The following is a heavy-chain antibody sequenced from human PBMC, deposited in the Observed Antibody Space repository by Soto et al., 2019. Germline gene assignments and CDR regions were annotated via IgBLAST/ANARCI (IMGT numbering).Heavy chain of an antibody. V-gene: IGHV3-23*01. CDR2: IGGGGHDT. Sequence: DVQLLVSGGSLVQPGGSLRLSCSASGFAFSAYAMSWVRQAPQKGLEWGSGIGGGGHDTRYGDSVKGRFTISRDNSRNTLYLEMNSLTAEDTAVYYCAKHPIFGVVTHYFAHWGRGILVTVSS. CDR1: GFAFSAYA. CDR3: AKHPIFGVVTHYFAH. J-gene: IGHJ4*02. D-gene: IGHD3-3*01.